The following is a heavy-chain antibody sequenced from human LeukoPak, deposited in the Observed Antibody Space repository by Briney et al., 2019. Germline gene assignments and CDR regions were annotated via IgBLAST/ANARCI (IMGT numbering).Heavy chain of an antibody. V-gene: IGHV4-59*01. CDR1: GGSISSYY. CDR2: IYYSGST. D-gene: IGHD5-24*01. J-gene: IGHJ6*03. Sequence: PSETLSLTCTVSGGSISSYYWSWIRQPPGKGLEWIGYIYYSGSTNYNPSLKSRVTISVDTSKNQFSLKLSSVTAADTAVYYCARVRDVRDGYNYGFYYYYMDVWGKGTTVTISS. CDR3: ARVRDVRDGYNYGFYYYYMDV.